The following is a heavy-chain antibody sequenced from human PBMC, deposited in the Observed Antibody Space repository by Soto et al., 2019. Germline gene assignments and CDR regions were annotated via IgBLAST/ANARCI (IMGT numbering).Heavy chain of an antibody. Sequence: GASVKVSCKASGYTFTSYGISWVRQAPGQGLEWMGWISAYNGNTNYAQKLQGRVTMTTDTSTSTAYMELRSLRSDDTAVYYCARDNNFSWYPAIGYWGQGTLVTVSS. J-gene: IGHJ4*02. CDR2: ISAYNGNT. D-gene: IGHD6-13*01. CDR1: GYTFTSYG. CDR3: ARDNNFSWYPAIGY. V-gene: IGHV1-18*01.